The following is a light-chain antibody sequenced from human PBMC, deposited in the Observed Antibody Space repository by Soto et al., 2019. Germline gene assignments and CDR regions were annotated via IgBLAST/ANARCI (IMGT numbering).Light chain of an antibody. Sequence: QSALTQPPSASGSPGQSVTISCTGTRSDVGGYNYVSWYQQHPGKAPKLMIYEVSKRPSGVPDRFSGSKSGNTASLTVSGLQAEDEADYYCNSYAGSNVYVFGTGTKLTVL. V-gene: IGLV2-8*01. CDR3: NSYAGSNVYV. CDR1: RSDVGGYNY. J-gene: IGLJ1*01. CDR2: EVS.